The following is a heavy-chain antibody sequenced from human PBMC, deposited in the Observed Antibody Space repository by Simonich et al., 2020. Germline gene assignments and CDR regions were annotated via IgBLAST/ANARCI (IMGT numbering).Heavy chain of an antibody. Sequence: QVQLQESGPGLVKPSETLSLTCTVSGGPISSYYWSWIRQPPGKGLGWIGYLYYRGGTNYNPSLKSRVTISVDTSKNQFSLKLSSVTAADTAVYYCARGGLYFDYWGQGTLVTVSS. D-gene: IGHD2-15*01. J-gene: IGHJ4*02. CDR2: LYYRGGT. V-gene: IGHV4-59*01. CDR1: GGPISSYY. CDR3: ARGGLYFDY.